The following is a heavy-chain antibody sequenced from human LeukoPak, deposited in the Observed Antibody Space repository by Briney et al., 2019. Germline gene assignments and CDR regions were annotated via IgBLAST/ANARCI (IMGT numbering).Heavy chain of an antibody. J-gene: IGHJ3*02. CDR1: GDSISSYY. CDR3: ARDYAFDI. CDR2: IYYIGST. V-gene: IGHV4-59*01. Sequence: PTETLSLTCTVSGDSISSYYWSWIRQPPGKGLEWIGYIYYIGSTNYNPSLKSRVTISVDASKNQFSLKLSSVTAADTAVYYCARDYAFDIWGQGTMVTVSS.